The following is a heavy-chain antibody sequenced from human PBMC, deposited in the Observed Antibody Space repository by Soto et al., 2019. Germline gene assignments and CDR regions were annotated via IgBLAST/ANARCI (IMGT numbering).Heavy chain of an antibody. D-gene: IGHD6-13*01. CDR1: GCSISSSSYY. J-gene: IGHJ5*02. V-gene: IGHV4-39*01. CDR3: ARHKTHGSSWYNSIGWFDP. Sequence: ASETLSLTCTVSGCSISSSSYYWCWILHPPGKGLEWIGSIYYSGSTYYNPSLKSRVTISVDTSKNQFSLKLSSVTAADTAVYYCARHKTHGSSWYNSIGWFDPWGQVALVTVSS. CDR2: IYYSGST.